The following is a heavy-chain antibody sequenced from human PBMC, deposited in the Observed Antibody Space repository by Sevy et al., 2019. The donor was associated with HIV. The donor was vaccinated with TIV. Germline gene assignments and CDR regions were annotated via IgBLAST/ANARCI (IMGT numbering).Heavy chain of an antibody. Sequence: GGSLRLSCAASGFTFSNYWMSWIRQTPGKGLERVANINLDGSATYYVDSVKGRLTVSRDNGRHSLHLQMNSLTAEDTGLYYCARDRTCAEGCYYFDYWGRGALVTVSS. J-gene: IGHJ4*02. D-gene: IGHD2-2*01. CDR1: GFTFSNYW. CDR2: INLDGSAT. V-gene: IGHV3-7*01. CDR3: ARDRTCAEGCYYFDY.